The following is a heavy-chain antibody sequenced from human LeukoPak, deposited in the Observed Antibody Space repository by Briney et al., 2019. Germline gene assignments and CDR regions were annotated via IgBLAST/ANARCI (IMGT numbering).Heavy chain of an antibody. Sequence: SETLSLTCTVSAGSISSGDYYWSWIRQPPGKGLEWIGYIYYSGSTYYNPSLKSRVTISVDTSKNQFSLKLSSVTAADTAVYYCTSVGGYSYGYLPSWGQGTLVTVSS. CDR2: IYYSGST. CDR1: AGSISSGDYY. V-gene: IGHV4-30-4*01. J-gene: IGHJ4*02. CDR3: TSVGGYSYGYLPS. D-gene: IGHD5-18*01.